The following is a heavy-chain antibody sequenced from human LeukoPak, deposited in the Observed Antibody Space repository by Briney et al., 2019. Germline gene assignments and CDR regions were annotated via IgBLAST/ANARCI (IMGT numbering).Heavy chain of an antibody. CDR2: IKPDGSEK. V-gene: IGHV3-7*03. Sequence: GGSLRLSCVASGFTFSSHHMNWVRQTPGKGLESVATIKPDGSEKYYVDSVKGRFTISRDNAKSSLYLQMNSLRAEDTAVYFCAKRGVVIRVVLVGFHKEAYYFDSWGQGALVTVSS. CDR1: GFTFSSHH. CDR3: AKRGVVIRVVLVGFHKEAYYFDS. D-gene: IGHD3-10*01. J-gene: IGHJ4*02.